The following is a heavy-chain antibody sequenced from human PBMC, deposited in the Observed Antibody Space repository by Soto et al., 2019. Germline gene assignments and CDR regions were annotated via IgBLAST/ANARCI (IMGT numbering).Heavy chain of an antibody. J-gene: IGHJ1*01. D-gene: IGHD1-26*01. CDR2: LSRSSSHI. CDR1: GFTFSSYS. CDR3: ARALLRSYDEYLHH. V-gene: IGHV3-21*01. Sequence: GGSLRLSCAASGFTFSSYSMDWVRQAPGKGPEWVSSLSRSSSHIFYADSFKGRFTISRDDARNSLYLQMNSLRAEDTAVYYCARALLRSYDEYLHHWGQGNLVTVSS.